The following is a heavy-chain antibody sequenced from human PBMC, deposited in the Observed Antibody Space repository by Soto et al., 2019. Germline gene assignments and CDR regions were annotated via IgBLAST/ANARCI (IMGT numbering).Heavy chain of an antibody. V-gene: IGHV3-23*01. CDR2: ISGSGGST. D-gene: IGHD6-19*01. CDR1: GFTFSSYA. CDR3: ARRTSGWYLDY. Sequence: EVQLLESGGGLVHPGGSLRLSCAASGFTFSSYAMSWVRQAPGKGLEWVSVISGSGGSTYYADSVKGRFTVSRDNSKNTLYLQMNSLRAEDTAVYYCARRTSGWYLDYWGQGTLVTVSS. J-gene: IGHJ4*02.